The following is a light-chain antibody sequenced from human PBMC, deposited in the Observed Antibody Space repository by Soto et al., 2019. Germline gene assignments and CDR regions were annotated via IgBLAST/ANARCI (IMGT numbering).Light chain of an antibody. V-gene: IGKV3-15*01. CDR3: QQYGSSPIT. Sequence: ETVMTQSPATLSVSPGESATLPCRASHSVGSTLAWYQQKPGQAPRLLMYDTSTRATGIPARFSGSGSGSEFTLTISGLQSEDFAVYYCQQYGSSPITFGQGTRLEIK. CDR1: HSVGST. CDR2: DTS. J-gene: IGKJ5*01.